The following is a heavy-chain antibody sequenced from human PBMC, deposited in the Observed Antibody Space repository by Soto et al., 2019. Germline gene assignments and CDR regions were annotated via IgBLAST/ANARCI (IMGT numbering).Heavy chain of an antibody. J-gene: IGHJ4*02. Sequence: XGSLSLPFAASGFTFSRYGMSWVRQAPRKGLEWVANINKDGSEKYYVDSVKGRFTISRDNAKNSVYLQMNSLRAEDTAVYYCARDFAGSYGYGPFEDWGQGTLVTVSS. D-gene: IGHD5-18*01. CDR2: INKDGSEK. V-gene: IGHV3-7*03. CDR3: ARDFAGSYGYGPFED. CDR1: GFTFSRYG.